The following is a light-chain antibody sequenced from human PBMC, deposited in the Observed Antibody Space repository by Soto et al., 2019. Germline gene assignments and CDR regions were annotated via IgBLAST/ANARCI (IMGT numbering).Light chain of an antibody. CDR2: GAS. V-gene: IGKV3-20*01. J-gene: IGKJ1*01. Sequence: IVLTQSPCTLSLSPGERATLSCRASQSVSSSYLGWYQQKPGQAPRLLIYGASSRATGIPDRFSGSGSGTDFTLTISRLEPEDFAVYYCQQYGSSPRTFGQGTKVDIK. CDR3: QQYGSSPRT. CDR1: QSVSSSY.